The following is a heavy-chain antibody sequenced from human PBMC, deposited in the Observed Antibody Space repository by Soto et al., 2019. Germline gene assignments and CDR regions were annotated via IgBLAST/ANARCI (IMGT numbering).Heavy chain of an antibody. CDR2: ISSSSSYI. Sequence: VGSLRLSCASSVFTFSSYSMNCVRHSPGKWLEWVSSISSSSSYIYYADSVKGRFTISRDNAKNSLYLQMNSMRAEDTAVYYCAREGFEYYGSGRKRYAGIDYWGQGTLVTVS. D-gene: IGHD3-10*01. CDR3: AREGFEYYGSGRKRYAGIDY. J-gene: IGHJ4*02. V-gene: IGHV3-21*01. CDR1: VFTFSSYS.